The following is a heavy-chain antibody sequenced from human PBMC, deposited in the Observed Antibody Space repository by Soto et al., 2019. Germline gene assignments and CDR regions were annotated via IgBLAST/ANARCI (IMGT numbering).Heavy chain of an antibody. Sequence: XVSLRLSCAASGFTFSSYSMNWVRQAPGKGLEWVSSISSSSSYIYYADSVKGRFTISRDNAKNSLYLQMNSLRAEDTAVYYCARGLYYYDSSGYYSLDAFDIWGQGTMVTVSS. CDR2: ISSSSSYI. V-gene: IGHV3-21*01. D-gene: IGHD3-22*01. CDR3: ARGLYYYDSSGYYSLDAFDI. J-gene: IGHJ3*02. CDR1: GFTFSSYS.